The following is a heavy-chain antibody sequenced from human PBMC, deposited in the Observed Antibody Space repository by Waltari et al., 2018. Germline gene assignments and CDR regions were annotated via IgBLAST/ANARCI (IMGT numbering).Heavy chain of an antibody. D-gene: IGHD2-21*02. CDR3: VKDVLSDCGGDCYSEH. V-gene: IGHV3-9*01. CDR1: GFTFEAYA. Sequence: EVQLVESGGGLVQPGSSLRLSCAASGFTFEAYAMHWVRQAPGKGLEWVAGISWNSESIGYADSVQGRFTISRDNAKNSMFLQIHSLRPEDTALYYCVKDVLSDCGGDCYSEHWGQGTLLTVSS. CDR2: ISWNSESI. J-gene: IGHJ4*02.